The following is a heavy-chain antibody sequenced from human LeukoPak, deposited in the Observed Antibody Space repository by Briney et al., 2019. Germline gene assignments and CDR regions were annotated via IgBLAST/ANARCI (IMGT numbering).Heavy chain of an antibody. CDR2: IYPGDSDT. V-gene: IGHV5-51*01. Sequence: PGESLKISCKGSGYSFTSYWIGWVRQMPGKGQEWMGIIYPGDSDTRYSPSFQGQVTISADKSISTAYLQWSSLKASDTAMYYCARHRPPGIAAAARYWFDPWGQGTLVTVSS. J-gene: IGHJ5*02. CDR1: GYSFTSYW. D-gene: IGHD6-13*01. CDR3: ARHRPPGIAAAARYWFDP.